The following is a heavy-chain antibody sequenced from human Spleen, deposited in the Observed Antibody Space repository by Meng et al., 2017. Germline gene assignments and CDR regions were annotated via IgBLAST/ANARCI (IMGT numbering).Heavy chain of an antibody. D-gene: IGHD3-9*01. J-gene: IGHJ4*02. Sequence: GESLKISCAASGFTFSSYNMHWGRQTPGEGLGWVSRINTDASITTYADSVKGRFTISRDDAKNTVYLQMNSLRAEDTAVYYCARDADWVIFDHWGQGALVTVSS. CDR1: GFTFSSYN. V-gene: IGHV3-74*03. CDR3: ARDADWVIFDH. CDR2: INTDASIT.